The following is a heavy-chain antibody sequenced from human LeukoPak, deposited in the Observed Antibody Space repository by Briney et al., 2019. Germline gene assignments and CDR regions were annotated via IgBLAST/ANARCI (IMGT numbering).Heavy chain of an antibody. Sequence: SQTLSLTCTVSGGSISSGGYYWSWIRQHPGKGLEWIGYIYYSGSTNYNPSLKSRVTMSVDTSKNQFSLKLSSVTAADTAVYYCARDFPHDYDPEAFDIWGQGTMVTVSS. CDR1: GGSISSGGYY. D-gene: IGHD4-17*01. J-gene: IGHJ3*02. CDR3: ARDFPHDYDPEAFDI. CDR2: IYYSGST. V-gene: IGHV4-31*03.